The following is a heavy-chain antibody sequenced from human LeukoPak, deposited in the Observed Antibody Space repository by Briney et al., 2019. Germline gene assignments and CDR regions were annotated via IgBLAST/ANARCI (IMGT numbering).Heavy chain of an antibody. CDR1: GFTFSIHD. Sequence: GGSLRLSCAASGFTFSIHDMYWIRQSPGKGLECVSVISRGGISYYADSVKGRFTISRDTSKNTLYLQMNSLRAEDTAVYYCSKKGQANDDGKPDWGQGTLVTVSS. J-gene: IGHJ4*02. V-gene: IGHV3-23*01. CDR3: SKKGQANDDGKPD. D-gene: IGHD1-1*01. CDR2: ISRGGIS.